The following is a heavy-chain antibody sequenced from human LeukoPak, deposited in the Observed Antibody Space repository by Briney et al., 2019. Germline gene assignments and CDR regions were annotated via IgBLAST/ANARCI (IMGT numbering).Heavy chain of an antibody. CDR1: GFTFSSHA. CDR2: ISGRGDST. Sequence: GGSLRLSCAASGFTFSSHAMSWVRQAPGKGLEWVSGISGRGDSTVYADSVKGRFTISRDNSRNALYLQMNSLRAEDTAVYYCARDKGDYDTSGSLFVFGGQGTLVTVSS. J-gene: IGHJ4*02. V-gene: IGHV3-23*01. D-gene: IGHD3-22*01. CDR3: ARDKGDYDTSGSLFVF.